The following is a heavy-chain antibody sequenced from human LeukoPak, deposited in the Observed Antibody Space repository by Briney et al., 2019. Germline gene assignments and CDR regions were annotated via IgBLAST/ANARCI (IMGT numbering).Heavy chain of an antibody. J-gene: IGHJ6*02. Sequence: GGSLRPSCAASGSTFSSYGMHWVRQAPGKGLEWVAVIWYDGSNKYYADSVKGRFTISRDNSKNTLYLQMNSLRAEDTAVYYCARGGTITMVRGVRLDYYYGMDVWGQGTTVTVSS. V-gene: IGHV3-33*01. CDR3: ARGGTITMVRGVRLDYYYGMDV. CDR1: GSTFSSYG. D-gene: IGHD3-10*01. CDR2: IWYDGSNK.